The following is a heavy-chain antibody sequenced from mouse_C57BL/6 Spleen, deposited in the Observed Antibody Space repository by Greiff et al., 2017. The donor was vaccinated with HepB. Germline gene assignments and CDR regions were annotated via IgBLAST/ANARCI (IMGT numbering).Heavy chain of an antibody. CDR2: INPNYGTT. Sequence: VQLKESGPELVKPGASVKISCKASGYSFTDYNMNWVKQSHGQSLEWIGVINPNYGTTSYNQKFKGKATLTVDQPSSTAYMQLNSLTSEDSAVYYCARSPATAQATAGFAYWGQGTLVTVSA. CDR3: ARSPATAQATAGFAY. V-gene: IGHV1-39*01. J-gene: IGHJ3*01. CDR1: GYSFTDYN. D-gene: IGHD3-2*02.